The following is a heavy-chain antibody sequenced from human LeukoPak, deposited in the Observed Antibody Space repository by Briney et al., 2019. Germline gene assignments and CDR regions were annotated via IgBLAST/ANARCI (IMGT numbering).Heavy chain of an antibody. V-gene: IGHV4-34*01. CDR1: GGSFSGYY. CDR2: INHIGST. D-gene: IGHD1-14*01. Sequence: SETLSLTCAVYGGSFSGYYWSWIRQPPGKGLEWIGEINHIGSTNYNPSLKSRVTISVDRSKNQFSLKLSSVTAADTAVYYCAREPGGGAFDIWGQGTMVNVSS. CDR3: AREPGGGAFDI. J-gene: IGHJ3*02.